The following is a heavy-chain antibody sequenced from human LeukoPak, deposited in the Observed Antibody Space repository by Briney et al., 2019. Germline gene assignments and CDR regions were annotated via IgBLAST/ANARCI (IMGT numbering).Heavy chain of an antibody. CDR1: GVTFSNYA. Sequence: GGSLRLSCAASGVTFSNYAMSWVRQAPGKGLEWVSAISGSGGSTYYADSVKGRFTTSRDNSKNTLDLQINSLRAEDTAVYYCAKGSSGHIAVLDYWGQGTLVTVSS. D-gene: IGHD2-8*02. J-gene: IGHJ4*02. V-gene: IGHV3-23*01. CDR2: ISGSGGST. CDR3: AKGSSGHIAVLDY.